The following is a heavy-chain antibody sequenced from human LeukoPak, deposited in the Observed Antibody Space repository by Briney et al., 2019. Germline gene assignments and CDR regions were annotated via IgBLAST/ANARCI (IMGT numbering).Heavy chain of an antibody. V-gene: IGHV4-34*01. Sequence: SETLSLTCAVYGGSFSGYYWSWIRQPPGKGLEWIGEINHSGSTNYNPSLKSRVTISVDTSKNQFSLKLSSVTAADTAVYYCARAGRITIFGVVIDYYYGMDVWGRGTTVTVSS. CDR1: GGSFSGYY. J-gene: IGHJ6*02. CDR2: INHSGST. D-gene: IGHD3-3*01. CDR3: ARAGRITIFGVVIDYYYGMDV.